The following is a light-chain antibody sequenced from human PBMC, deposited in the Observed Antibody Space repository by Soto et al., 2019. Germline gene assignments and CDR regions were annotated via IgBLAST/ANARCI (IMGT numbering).Light chain of an antibody. Sequence: QSALTQPASVSGSPGQSITISCTGTSSDVGSYNFVSWYQQHSGKAPKFLLPSGVSSRFSGSKSGNTASLTISGLQAEDEADYYCCSYASSNTLLFGGGTKLTVL. V-gene: IGLV2-23*01. CDR3: CSYASSNTLL. J-gene: IGLJ2*01. CDR1: SSDVGSYNF.